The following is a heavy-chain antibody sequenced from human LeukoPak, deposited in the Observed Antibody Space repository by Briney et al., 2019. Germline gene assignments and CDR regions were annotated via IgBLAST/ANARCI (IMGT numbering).Heavy chain of an antibody. D-gene: IGHD5-18*01. CDR1: GFTFSNYA. Sequence: PGGSLRLSCVASGFTFSNYAMSWVRQAPGKGLDWVSVISGSAHKIRYADSVKGRFTISRDNSENTLYLQLNSLRAEDTAVYYCARVVSGGYSSIDYWGQGTLVTVSS. CDR3: ARVVSGGYSSIDY. J-gene: IGHJ4*02. CDR2: ISGSAHKI. V-gene: IGHV3-23*01.